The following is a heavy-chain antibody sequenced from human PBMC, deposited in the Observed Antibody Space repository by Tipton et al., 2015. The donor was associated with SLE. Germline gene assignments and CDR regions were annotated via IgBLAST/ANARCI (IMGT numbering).Heavy chain of an antibody. CDR1: NGSISSSPYY. Sequence: TLSLTCTVSNGSISSSPYYWGWIRQSPGKGLEWVGSIYYSGSTYYNPSLKSRVTISVDTSRNQSSLNLTSVTAADSAVYYCARGPYYYMDVWGKGTTVTVSS. V-gene: IGHV4-39*07. J-gene: IGHJ6*03. CDR2: IYYSGST. CDR3: ARGPYYYMDV.